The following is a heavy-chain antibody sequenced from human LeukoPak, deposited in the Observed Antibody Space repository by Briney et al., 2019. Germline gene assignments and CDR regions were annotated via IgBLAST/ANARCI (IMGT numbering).Heavy chain of an antibody. Sequence: GGSLRLSCAASGFTFSSYGMHWVRQAPGKGLEWVAVIWYDGSNKYYADSVKGRLTISRDNSKNTLYLQMNSLRAEDTAVYYCARDTYYDLYYYFDYWGQGTLVTVSS. CDR2: IWYDGSNK. J-gene: IGHJ4*02. CDR1: GFTFSSYG. D-gene: IGHD3-22*01. CDR3: ARDTYYDLYYYFDY. V-gene: IGHV3-33*01.